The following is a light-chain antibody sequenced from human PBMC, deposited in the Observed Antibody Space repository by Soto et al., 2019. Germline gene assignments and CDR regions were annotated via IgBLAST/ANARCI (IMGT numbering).Light chain of an antibody. J-gene: IGLJ2*01. CDR1: SSDVGSYNL. Sequence: QSALTQPASVSGSPGQSITISCTGTSSDVGSYNLVSWYQQHPGKAPKLMIYEGSKRLSGVSNRFSGSKSVNTASLTISGLQAEDESDYYCCSYAGSSTVVFGGGTKLTVL. CDR2: EGS. CDR3: CSYAGSSTVV. V-gene: IGLV2-23*01.